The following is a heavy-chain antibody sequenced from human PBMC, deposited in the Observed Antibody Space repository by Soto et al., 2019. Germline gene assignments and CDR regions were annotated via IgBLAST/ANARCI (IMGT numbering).Heavy chain of an antibody. V-gene: IGHV3-33*01. Sequence: PGGSLRLSCAASGFTFSSYGMHWVRQAPGKGLEWVAVIWYDGSNKYYADSVKGRFTISRDNSKNTLYLQMNSLRAEDTAVYYCARGGYYGSGSSDYWGQGTQVTVSS. D-gene: IGHD3-10*01. CDR2: IWYDGSNK. CDR1: GFTFSSYG. J-gene: IGHJ4*02. CDR3: ARGGYYGSGSSDY.